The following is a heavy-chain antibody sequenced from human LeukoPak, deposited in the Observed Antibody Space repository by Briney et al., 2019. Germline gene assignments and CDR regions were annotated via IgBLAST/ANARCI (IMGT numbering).Heavy chain of an antibody. CDR1: GYTFTAYF. CDR3: ARTCSSTSCFDY. Sequence: ASLKVSCRTSGYTFTAYFMHWVRQAPGQGLEWMGWIYPNSGGTKYAQKFQGRVTMTRDTSISTIYMELSSLRSDDTAVYYCARTCSSTSCFDYWGQGTLVTVSS. D-gene: IGHD2-2*01. J-gene: IGHJ4*02. CDR2: IYPNSGGT. V-gene: IGHV1-2*02.